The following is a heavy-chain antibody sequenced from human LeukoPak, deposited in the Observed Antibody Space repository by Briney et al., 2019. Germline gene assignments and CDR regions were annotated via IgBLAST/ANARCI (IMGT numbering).Heavy chain of an antibody. CDR2: IYYSGST. J-gene: IGHJ2*01. V-gene: IGHV4-59*01. CDR3: AGDSGSYLGPHWYFDL. Sequence: PSETLSLTCTVSGGSISSYYWSWIRQPPGKGLEWIGYIYYSGSTNYNPSLKSRVTISVDTSKNQFSLKLSSVTAADTAVYYCAGDSGSYLGPHWYFDLWGRGTLVTVSS. D-gene: IGHD1-26*01. CDR1: GGSISSYY.